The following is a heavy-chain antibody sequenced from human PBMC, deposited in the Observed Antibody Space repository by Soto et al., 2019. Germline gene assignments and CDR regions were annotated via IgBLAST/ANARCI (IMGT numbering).Heavy chain of an antibody. CDR2: INPSGGST. Sequence: ASVTVSCKASGYTFAIYYMQWVRQAPGQGLEWMGIINPSGGSTSYAQKFQGRVTMTRDTSTSTVYMELSSLRSEDTAVYYCASQYGDYAFDYWGQGTLVTVSS. D-gene: IGHD4-17*01. CDR1: GYTFAIYY. J-gene: IGHJ4*02. V-gene: IGHV1-46*03. CDR3: ASQYGDYAFDY.